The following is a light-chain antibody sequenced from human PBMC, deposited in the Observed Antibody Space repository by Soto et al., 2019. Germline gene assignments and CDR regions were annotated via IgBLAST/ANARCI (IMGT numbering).Light chain of an antibody. V-gene: IGKV3-15*01. Sequence: ETVMTQSPATLSVTPGERATLSCRASQSVSSNLAWYQQRLGQAPRLLISGASTRATGIPARFSGSGSGTEFTLTISSLQSEDFALYYCLQYNNWPQTFGQGTKVEIK. J-gene: IGKJ1*01. CDR1: QSVSSN. CDR3: LQYNNWPQT. CDR2: GAS.